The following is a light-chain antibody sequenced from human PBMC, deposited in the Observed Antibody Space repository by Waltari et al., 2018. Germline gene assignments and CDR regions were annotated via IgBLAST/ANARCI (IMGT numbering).Light chain of an antibody. Sequence: EIVLTQSPATLSLSPGERATLSGRDSQSVISIYLAWYQQKPGQAPRLLLDGASSRATGIPCRFSGSGSGTDFTLTISRLEPEDFAVYYCQQYGSSLFTFGGGTKVEIK. V-gene: IGKV3-20*01. CDR3: QQYGSSLFT. J-gene: IGKJ4*01. CDR1: QSVISIY. CDR2: GAS.